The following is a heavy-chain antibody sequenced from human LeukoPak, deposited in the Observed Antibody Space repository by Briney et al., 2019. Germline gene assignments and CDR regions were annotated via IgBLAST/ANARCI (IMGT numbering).Heavy chain of an antibody. J-gene: IGHJ4*02. Sequence: PGGSLRLSCAASGLTFSSYVMSWVRQAPGKGLEWVSGISGSGYNTFYADSVKGRFIISRDESKNTVSLLMNTLRAEDTAIYYCAKGGELLGYFDPWGQGTLVTVSS. CDR1: GLTFSSYV. V-gene: IGHV3-23*01. D-gene: IGHD1-7*01. CDR2: ISGSGYNT. CDR3: AKGGELLGYFDP.